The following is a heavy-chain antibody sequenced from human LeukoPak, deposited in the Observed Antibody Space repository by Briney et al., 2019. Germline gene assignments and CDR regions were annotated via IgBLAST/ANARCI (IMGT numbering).Heavy chain of an antibody. CDR1: GYTFTSYG. CDR3: ASALESTTEPYYFDY. Sequence: ASVKVSCKASGYTFTSYGISWVRQAPGQGLEWMGWISAYNGNTNYAQKLQGRVTMTTDTSTSTAYMELRSLRSDDTAVYYCASALESTTEPYYFDYWGQGTLVTVSS. D-gene: IGHD1/OR15-1a*01. V-gene: IGHV1-18*01. J-gene: IGHJ4*02. CDR2: ISAYNGNT.